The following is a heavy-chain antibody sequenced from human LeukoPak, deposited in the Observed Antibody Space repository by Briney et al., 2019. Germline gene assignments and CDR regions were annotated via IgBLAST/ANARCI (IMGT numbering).Heavy chain of an antibody. V-gene: IGHV1-24*01. J-gene: IGHJ4*02. CDR1: GYTLTELS. CDR2: FDPEDGET. D-gene: IGHD6-13*01. Sequence: ASVKVSCKVSGYTLTELSMHWVRQAPGKGLEWMGGFDPEDGETIYAQKFQGRVTMTEDTSTDTAYMELSRLRSDDTAVYYCARDLSIAAAGEGEDYWGQGTLVTVSS. CDR3: ARDLSIAAAGEGEDY.